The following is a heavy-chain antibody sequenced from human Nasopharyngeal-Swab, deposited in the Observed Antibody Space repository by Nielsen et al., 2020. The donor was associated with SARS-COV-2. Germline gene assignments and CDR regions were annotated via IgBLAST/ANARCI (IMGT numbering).Heavy chain of an antibody. CDR3: ARDRFSGYMDV. V-gene: IGHV3-53*01. J-gene: IGHJ6*03. D-gene: IGHD6-25*01. CDR2: IYSGGST. Sequence: VRQAPGKGLEWVSVIYSGGSTYYADSVKGRFTISRDNPKNTLYLQMNSLRAEDTAVYYCARDRFSGYMDVWGKGTTVTVSS.